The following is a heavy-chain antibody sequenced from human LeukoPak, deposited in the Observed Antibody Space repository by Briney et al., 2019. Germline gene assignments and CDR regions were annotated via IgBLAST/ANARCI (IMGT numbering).Heavy chain of an antibody. CDR1: GYTFTSYA. Sequence: ASVKVSCKASGYTFTSYAMNWVRQAPGQGLEWMGWINTNTGNPTYAQGFTGRFVFSLDTSVSTAYLQISSLKAEDTAVYYCARAEPRRGWFGELSTNSYYYDSSGYRYWGQGTLVTVSS. V-gene: IGHV7-4-1*02. CDR3: ARAEPRRGWFGELSTNSYYYDSSGYRY. J-gene: IGHJ4*02. CDR2: INTNTGNP. D-gene: IGHD3-22*01.